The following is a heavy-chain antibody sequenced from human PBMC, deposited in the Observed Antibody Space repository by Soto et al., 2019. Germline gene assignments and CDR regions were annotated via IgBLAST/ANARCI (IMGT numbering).Heavy chain of an antibody. Sequence: QVQLQESGPGLVRPSQTLSLTCRVSGVSIGSGDYYWTWIRRPPGKGLEWLGYIYYTGSTHYNPSLRSRLTLSLDPSRNQFSLQLVSVTAADTAVYYCVRGGGALTGFYRGGGVFDVWGQGTLVAASS. CDR2: IYYTGST. CDR1: GVSIGSGDYY. V-gene: IGHV4-30-4*01. J-gene: IGHJ4*02. CDR3: VRGGGALTGFYRGGGVFDV. D-gene: IGHD2-21*01.